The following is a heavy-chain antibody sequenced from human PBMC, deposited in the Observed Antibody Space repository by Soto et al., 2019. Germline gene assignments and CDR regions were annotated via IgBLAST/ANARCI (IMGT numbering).Heavy chain of an antibody. J-gene: IGHJ6*02. D-gene: IGHD3-3*01. Sequence: QVQLVQSGAEVKKPGASVKVSCKASGYTFTSYAMHWVRQAPGQRLEWMGWINAGNGNTKYSQKFRGRVTITRDTSASTAYMELSSLRSEDTAVYYCARDRGGYFWSGYHHYYYYGMDVWGQGTTVTVSS. CDR2: INAGNGNT. V-gene: IGHV1-3*01. CDR3: ARDRGGYFWSGYHHYYYYGMDV. CDR1: GYTFTSYA.